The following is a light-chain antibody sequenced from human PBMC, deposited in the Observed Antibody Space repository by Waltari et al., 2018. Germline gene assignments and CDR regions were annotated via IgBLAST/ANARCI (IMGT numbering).Light chain of an antibody. V-gene: IGLV1-44*01. Sequence: QSVLTQPPSASGAPGQRVTISCSGSYSNIGSNVVNWYQQLPGKAPKLLIYRSDRRPSWVPVLFSGSKSDSSASLAIDGLHSEDEADYYCASWDDSLNGHWVFGGGTKVTVL. CDR3: ASWDDSLNGHWV. J-gene: IGLJ3*02. CDR1: YSNIGSNV. CDR2: RSD.